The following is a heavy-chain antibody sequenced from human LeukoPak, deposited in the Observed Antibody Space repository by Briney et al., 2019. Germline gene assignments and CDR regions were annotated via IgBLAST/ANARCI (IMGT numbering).Heavy chain of an antibody. CDR1: GASISDYY. CDR3: ARCLAAQKFDY. V-gene: IGHV4-59*01. Sequence: NPSETLSLTCTVSGASISDYYYSWIRQPPGKGLEWIGYTYYSGSTNYNPSLQSRVTISVDTSKNQFSLRLSSVTAADTAVYYCARCLAAQKFDYWGQGTLVTVSS. D-gene: IGHD6-6*01. CDR2: TYYSGST. J-gene: IGHJ4*02.